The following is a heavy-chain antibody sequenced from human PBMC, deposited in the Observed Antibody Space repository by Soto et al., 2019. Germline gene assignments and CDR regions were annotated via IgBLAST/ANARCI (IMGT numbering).Heavy chain of an antibody. CDR1: GYTFKSYA. J-gene: IGHJ4*02. CDR2: INAGNGNT. D-gene: IGHD3-10*01. Sequence: QVQLVQSGAEVKKPGASVKVSCKASGYTFKSYAMHWVRQAPGQRLEWMGWINAGNGNTKYSQKFQGRVTITRDTSASTAYMELSRLRSEDTAVYYCARSVVVRGVFTCDYWGQGTLVTVSS. CDR3: ARSVVVRGVFTCDY. V-gene: IGHV1-3*01.